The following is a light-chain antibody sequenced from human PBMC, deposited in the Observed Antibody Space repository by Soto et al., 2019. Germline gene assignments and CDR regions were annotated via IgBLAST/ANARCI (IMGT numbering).Light chain of an antibody. Sequence: IVMTQSPATVSASPGERVTLSCRASQSVSGNVACYQQKPGQPPRLLVYGASTTATDIPARFFGSGSETEFTLTITRLQSEDFGTYYCQQFNTWPRTFGQGTKVEIK. CDR1: QSVSGN. J-gene: IGKJ1*01. CDR3: QQFNTWPRT. CDR2: GAS. V-gene: IGKV3-15*01.